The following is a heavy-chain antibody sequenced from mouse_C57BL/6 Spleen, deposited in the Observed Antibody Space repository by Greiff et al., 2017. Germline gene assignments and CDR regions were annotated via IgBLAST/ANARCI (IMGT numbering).Heavy chain of an antibody. J-gene: IGHJ4*01. CDR1: GYTFTSYW. CDR2: IDPSASYT. CDR3: ARGRAMDY. Sequence: QVQLQQPGAELVMPGASVKLSCKASGYTFTSYWMHWVQQRPGQGLEWIGEIDPSASYTNYNQKFKGKSTLTVDKSSSTAYMQLSSLTSEDSAVYYCARGRAMDYWGKGTSVTVSS. V-gene: IGHV1-69*01.